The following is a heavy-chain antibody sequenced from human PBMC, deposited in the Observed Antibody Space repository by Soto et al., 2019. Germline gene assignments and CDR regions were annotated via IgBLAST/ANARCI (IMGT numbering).Heavy chain of an antibody. J-gene: IGHJ6*02. Sequence: QVQLVQSGAEVRKPGASVRVSCKASGYSFTGHDVNWGRQASGQGLEWMGWMNPKSGGTGDAQKFQGRVTMTRDTSINTAYMDLCGRTAQDTAVDYCVNVAELKSGYYHDMDGWGQGTTVNVS. CDR1: GYSFTGHD. CDR3: VNVAELKSGYYHDMDG. CDR2: MNPKSGGT. V-gene: IGHV1-8*01. D-gene: IGHD1-7*01.